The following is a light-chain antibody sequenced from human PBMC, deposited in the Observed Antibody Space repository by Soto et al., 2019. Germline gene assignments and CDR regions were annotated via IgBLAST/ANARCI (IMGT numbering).Light chain of an antibody. V-gene: IGKV3-15*01. CDR3: QQYNNWPPWT. J-gene: IGKJ1*01. CDR2: GAS. CDR1: QSVSSSY. Sequence: PGERLTLSCRASQSVSSSYLTWYQQKPGQATRLLIYGASTRATGIPARFSGSGSGTEFTLTISSLQSEDFASYYCQQYNNWPPWTFGQGTKVDI.